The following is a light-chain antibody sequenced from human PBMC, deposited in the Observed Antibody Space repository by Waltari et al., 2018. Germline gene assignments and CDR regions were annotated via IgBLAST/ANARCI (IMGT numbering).Light chain of an antibody. V-gene: IGLV1-47*01. J-gene: IGLJ3*02. CDR3: ATWDDSLSGWM. Sequence: QSVLTQPPSASATPGQRVSISCSGSSSNIGSNLVYWYQHLPGKAPKLLIYRNNRRPSGVPDRCSGSKSGTSASLAVGGLRSEDEADYYCATWDDSLSGWMFGGGTKLTVL. CDR2: RNN. CDR1: SSNIGSNL.